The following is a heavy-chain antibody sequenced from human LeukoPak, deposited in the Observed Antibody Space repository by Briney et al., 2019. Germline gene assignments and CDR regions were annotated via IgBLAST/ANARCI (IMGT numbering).Heavy chain of an antibody. CDR1: GYTFTGYY. Sequence: VASVKVSCKASGYTFTGYYMHWVRQAPGQGLEWMGWINPNSGGTNYAQKFQGRVTMTGDTSISTAYMELSRLRSDDTAVYYCARSGSYGDYIYFDYWGQGTLVTVSS. J-gene: IGHJ4*02. D-gene: IGHD4-17*01. CDR3: ARSGSYGDYIYFDY. CDR2: INPNSGGT. V-gene: IGHV1-2*02.